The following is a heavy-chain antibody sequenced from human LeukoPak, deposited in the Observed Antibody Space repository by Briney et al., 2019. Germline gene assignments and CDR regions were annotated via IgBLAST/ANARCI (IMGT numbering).Heavy chain of an antibody. CDR2: ISSSGSTI. J-gene: IGHJ6*02. Sequence: GRSLRLSCAASGFTFSSYEVNWVRQAPGKGLEWVSYISSSGSTIYYADSVKGRFTISRDNAKNSLYLQMNSLRAEDTAVYYCARVRDYDLWSGYPYYYYGMDVWGQGTTVTVSS. CDR1: GFTFSSYE. CDR3: ARVRDYDLWSGYPYYYYGMDV. V-gene: IGHV3-48*03. D-gene: IGHD3-3*01.